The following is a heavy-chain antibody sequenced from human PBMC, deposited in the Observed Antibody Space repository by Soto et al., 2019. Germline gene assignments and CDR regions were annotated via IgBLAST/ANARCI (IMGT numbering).Heavy chain of an antibody. J-gene: IGHJ4*02. CDR1: GYTFTSYG. V-gene: IGHV1-18*01. CDR2: ISAYNGNT. Sequence: ASVKVSCKASGYTFTSYGISWVRQAPGQGLEWMGWISAYNGNTNYAQKLQGRVTMTTDTSTSTAYMELRSLRSDDTAVYYCARDRAYCGGDCLIDYSGQGTLVTVSS. CDR3: ARDRAYCGGDCLIDY. D-gene: IGHD2-21*01.